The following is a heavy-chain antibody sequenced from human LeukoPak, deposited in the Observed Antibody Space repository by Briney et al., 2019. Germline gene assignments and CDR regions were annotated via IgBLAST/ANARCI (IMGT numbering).Heavy chain of an antibody. CDR3: AGNDYGVSDAFDI. D-gene: IGHD4-17*01. J-gene: IGHJ3*02. CDR1: GYTFTSYG. CDR2: ISAYNGNT. V-gene: IGHV1-18*01. Sequence: ASVKVSCKASGYTFTSYGISWVRQAPGQGLEWMGWISAYNGNTNYAQKLQGRVTMTTDTSTSAAYMELRSLRSDDTAVYYCAGNDYGVSDAFDIWGQGTMVTVSS.